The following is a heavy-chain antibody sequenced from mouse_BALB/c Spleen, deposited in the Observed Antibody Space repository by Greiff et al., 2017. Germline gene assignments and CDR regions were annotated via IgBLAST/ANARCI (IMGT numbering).Heavy chain of an antibody. CDR1: GFSLTGYG. V-gene: IGHV2-6-7*01. D-gene: IGHD2-1*01. Sequence: VKLVESGPGLVAPSQSLSITCTVSGFSLTGYGVNWVRQPPGKGLEWLGMIWGDGSTDYNAALKSRLSISKDNSKSQVFLKMNSLQTDDTARYYCARGFYYGNYGLYWYFDVWGAGTTVTVSS. J-gene: IGHJ1*01. CDR2: IWGDGST. CDR3: ARGFYYGNYGLYWYFDV.